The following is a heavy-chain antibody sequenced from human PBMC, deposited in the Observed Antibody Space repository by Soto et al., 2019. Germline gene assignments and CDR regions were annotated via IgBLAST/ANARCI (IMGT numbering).Heavy chain of an antibody. CDR3: ARQYISMLDL. D-gene: IGHD6-13*01. Sequence: QVQLVESGGGLVKPGGSLRLSCAASGFTFKNHYMTWIRQAPGKGLEWVSYISDSGSSIYYADSVKGRFTISRDNAKNSLLLEMNSLRGEDTAVYYCARQYISMLDLWGQGTLVTVSS. J-gene: IGHJ4*02. CDR1: GFTFKNHY. CDR2: ISDSGSSI. V-gene: IGHV3-11*01.